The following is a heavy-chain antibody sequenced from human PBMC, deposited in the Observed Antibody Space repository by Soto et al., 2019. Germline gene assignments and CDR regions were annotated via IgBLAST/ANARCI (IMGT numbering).Heavy chain of an antibody. CDR3: ARDRGVSHYYDSSGYYSSFDY. Sequence: ASVKVSCKASGYTFTSYGISWVRQAPGQGLEWMGWISAYNGNTNYAQKLQGRVTMTTDTSTSTAYMELRSLRSDDTAVYYCARDRGVSHYYDSSGYYSSFDYWGQGXLVTVYS. V-gene: IGHV1-18*01. D-gene: IGHD3-22*01. J-gene: IGHJ4*02. CDR2: ISAYNGNT. CDR1: GYTFTSYG.